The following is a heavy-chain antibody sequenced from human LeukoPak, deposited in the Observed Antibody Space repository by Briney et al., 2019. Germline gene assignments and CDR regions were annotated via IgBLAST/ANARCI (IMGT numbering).Heavy chain of an antibody. CDR2: IYNSGST. CDR3: ARNGYGSGSSW. J-gene: IGHJ4*02. D-gene: IGHD3-10*01. Sequence: SETLSLTCTVSGGSISSSYWSWIRQPPGKGLEWIGYIYNSGSTNYNPSLESRITISVDTSKNQFSLKLSSVTAADTAVYYCARNGYGSGSSWWGQGTLVTVSS. CDR1: GGSISSSY. V-gene: IGHV4-59*01.